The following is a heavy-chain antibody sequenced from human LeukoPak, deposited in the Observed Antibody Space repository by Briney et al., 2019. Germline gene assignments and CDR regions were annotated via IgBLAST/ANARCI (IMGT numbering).Heavy chain of an antibody. CDR1: GYTFTGYY. D-gene: IGHD2-2*01. V-gene: IGHV1-2*02. CDR3: ARDSTLGAFDI. Sequence: ASVKVSCKASGYTFTGYYMHWGRQAPGQGLEWMGWINPNSGGTNYAQKFQGRVTMTRDTSISTPYMELSRLRSDDTAVYYCARDSTLGAFDIWGQGTMVTVSS. J-gene: IGHJ3*02. CDR2: INPNSGGT.